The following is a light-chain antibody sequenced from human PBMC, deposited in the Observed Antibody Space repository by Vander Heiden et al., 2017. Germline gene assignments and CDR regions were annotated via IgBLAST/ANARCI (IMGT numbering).Light chain of an antibody. CDR2: AAS. CDR1: QTISSY. Sequence: DIQMTQSPSSLSASVGDRVTITCRASQTISSYLNWYQQKPGKAPKLLIYAASSLQSGVPSRFSGSGSGTGCTLTISSLQPEDFATYYWQQSYRTPQSFGQGTKLEIK. V-gene: IGKV1-39*01. J-gene: IGKJ2*01. CDR3: QQSYRTPQS.